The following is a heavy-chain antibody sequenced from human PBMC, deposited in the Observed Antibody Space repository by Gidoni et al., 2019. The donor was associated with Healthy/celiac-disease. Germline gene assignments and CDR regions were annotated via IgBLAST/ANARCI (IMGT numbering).Heavy chain of an antibody. CDR2: IIPILGIA. V-gene: IGHV1-69*04. CDR3: ARHSGYVWGSYRLDY. J-gene: IGHJ4*02. Sequence: QVQLVQSGAEVKKPGSSVKVSCKASGGTFSSYAISWVRQAPGQGLEWMGRIIPILGIANYAQKFQGIVTITADKSTSTAYMELSSLRSEDTAVYYCARHSGYVWGSYRLDYWGQGTLVTVSS. D-gene: IGHD3-16*02. CDR1: GGTFSSYA.